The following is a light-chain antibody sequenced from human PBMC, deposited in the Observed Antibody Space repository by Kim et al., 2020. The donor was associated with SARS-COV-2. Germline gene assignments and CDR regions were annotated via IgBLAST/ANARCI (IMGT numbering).Light chain of an antibody. V-gene: IGKV1D-13*01. CDR3: QQFKNYPRT. Sequence: AYVGDRVTITCRASQDITTALAWYQQKPGKTPKLLMYDVSTLESGVPSRFSGSGSGTDFTLTIGSLQPEDFATYYCQQFKNYPRTFGQGTKVDIK. CDR2: DVS. CDR1: QDITTA. J-gene: IGKJ1*01.